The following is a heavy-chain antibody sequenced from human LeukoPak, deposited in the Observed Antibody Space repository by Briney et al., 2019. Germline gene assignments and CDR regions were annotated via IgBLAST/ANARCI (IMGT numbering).Heavy chain of an antibody. Sequence: SETLSLTCTVSGGSISSYYWSWLRQPPGKGLEWIGYIYYGGSTSYNPSLKSRVTISVDTSKNQLSLKLSSVTAADTAVYYCARYHRGSYYFDYWGQGTLVTVSS. D-gene: IGHD1-26*01. CDR2: IYYGGST. V-gene: IGHV4-59*01. J-gene: IGHJ4*02. CDR1: GGSISSYY. CDR3: ARYHRGSYYFDY.